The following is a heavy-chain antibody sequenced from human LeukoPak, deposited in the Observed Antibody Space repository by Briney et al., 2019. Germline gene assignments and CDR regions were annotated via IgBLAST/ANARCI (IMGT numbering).Heavy chain of an antibody. Sequence: HPGGSLRLSCAASGFTFSSYAMHWVRQAPGKGLEYVSAISSNGGSTYYADSVKGRFTISRDNSKNTLYLQMSSLRAEDTAVYYCVKDFGSGWTPSVPGYWGQGTLVTVSS. CDR2: ISSNGGST. CDR1: GFTFSSYA. CDR3: VKDFGSGWTPSVPGY. J-gene: IGHJ4*02. D-gene: IGHD6-19*01. V-gene: IGHV3-64D*06.